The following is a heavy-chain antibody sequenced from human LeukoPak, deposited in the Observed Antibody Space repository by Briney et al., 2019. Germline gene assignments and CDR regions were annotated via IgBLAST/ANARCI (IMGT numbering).Heavy chain of an antibody. D-gene: IGHD1-26*01. CDR2: IWYDGSNK. CDR3: GRHGDGATIEY. V-gene: IGHV3-33*01. Sequence: LRLSCAASGFTFSSYGMHWVRQAPGKGLEWVAVIWYDGSNKYYADSVKGRFTVSRDNAKNSLYLQMNSLRAEDTAVYYCGRHGDGATIEYWGQGTLVTVSS. CDR1: GFTFSSYG. J-gene: IGHJ4*02.